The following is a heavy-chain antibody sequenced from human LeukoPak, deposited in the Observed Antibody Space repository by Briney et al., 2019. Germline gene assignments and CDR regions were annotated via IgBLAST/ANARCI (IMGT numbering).Heavy chain of an antibody. CDR3: VKDAQRGFDYSNSLQH. D-gene: IGHD4-11*01. V-gene: IGHV3-33*06. Sequence: PGWSLRLSCEASVFTFSHYGMHWVRQAPGKGLECVSVIWSDATNQYYSDSVKGRFTISRDNFKRTVSLQMNSLRAEDTAVYYCVKDAQRGFDYSNSLQHWGQGSLVTVSS. CDR1: VFTFSHYG. J-gene: IGHJ4*02. CDR2: IWSDATNQ.